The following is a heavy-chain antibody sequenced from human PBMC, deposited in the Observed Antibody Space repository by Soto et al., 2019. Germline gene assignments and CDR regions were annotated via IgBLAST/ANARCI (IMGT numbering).Heavy chain of an antibody. CDR2: IYYSGST. CDR3: ARGRSSWPDKYNWFDP. Sequence: QVQLQESGPGLVKPSQTLSLTCTVSGVSISSGGYYWSWIRQHPGKGLEWIGYIYYSGSTYYNPSLKSRVTISVDTSKNQFSLKLSSVTAADTAVYYCARGRSSWPDKYNWFDPWGQGTLVTVSS. D-gene: IGHD6-13*01. J-gene: IGHJ5*02. CDR1: GVSISSGGYY. V-gene: IGHV4-31*03.